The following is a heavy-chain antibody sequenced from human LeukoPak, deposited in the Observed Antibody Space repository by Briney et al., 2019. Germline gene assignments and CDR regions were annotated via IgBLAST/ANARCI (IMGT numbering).Heavy chain of an antibody. Sequence: GGSLRLSCAASGFTFSNAWMSWVRQAPGKGLEWVSAISGSGGSTYYADSVKGRFTISRDNSKNTLYLQMNSLRAEDTAVYYCAKDQTRSGSYDYWGQGTLVTVSS. V-gene: IGHV3-23*01. CDR1: GFTFSNAW. J-gene: IGHJ4*02. D-gene: IGHD1-26*01. CDR2: ISGSGGST. CDR3: AKDQTRSGSYDY.